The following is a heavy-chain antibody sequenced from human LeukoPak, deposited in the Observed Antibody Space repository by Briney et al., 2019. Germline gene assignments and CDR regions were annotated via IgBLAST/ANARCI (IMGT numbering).Heavy chain of an antibody. D-gene: IGHD1-26*01. V-gene: IGHV4-59*01. CDR3: ARESLGATDRTEAFDI. CDR2: IYYSGST. CDR1: GGSISSYY. J-gene: IGHJ3*02. Sequence: SETLSLTCTVSGGSISSYYWSWIRQPPGKGLEWVGYIYYSGSTNYNPSLKSRVTISVDTSKNQFSLKLSSVTAADTAVYYCARESLGATDRTEAFDIWGQGTMVTVSS.